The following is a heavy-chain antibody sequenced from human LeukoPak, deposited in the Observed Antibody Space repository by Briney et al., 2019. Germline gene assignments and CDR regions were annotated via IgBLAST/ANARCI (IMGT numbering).Heavy chain of an antibody. D-gene: IGHD3-22*01. CDR1: GFTFSSYS. V-gene: IGHV3-21*04. Sequence: GGSLRLSCAASGFTFSSYSMNWVRQAPGKGLEWVSSISSSSSYIYYADSVKGRFTISRDNAKNSLYLQMNSLRAEDTAVYYCAKDSHDSSGYERGPGDYWGQGTLVTVSS. J-gene: IGHJ4*02. CDR2: ISSSSSYI. CDR3: AKDSHDSSGYERGPGDY.